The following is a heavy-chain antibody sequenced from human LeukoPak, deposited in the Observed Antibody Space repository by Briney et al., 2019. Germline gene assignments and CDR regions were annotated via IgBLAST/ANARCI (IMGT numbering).Heavy chain of an antibody. CDR2: IIPNSGGT. J-gene: IGHJ4*02. CDR1: GYTFSDYY. D-gene: IGHD2-2*01. Sequence: LRASVKVSCRTSGYTFSDYYMHWVRQAPGQGPEWMGYIIPNSGGTTYAQKFQGRVTMTRDTSISAAYLDLSGLRSDDTAVYYCSTEDKYCSSSTCGDSWGQGTLVTVSS. V-gene: IGHV1-2*02. CDR3: STEDKYCSSSTCGDS.